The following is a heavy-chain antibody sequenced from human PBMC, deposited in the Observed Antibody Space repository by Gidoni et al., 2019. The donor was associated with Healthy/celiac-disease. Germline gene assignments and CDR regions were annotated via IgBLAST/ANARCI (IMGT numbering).Heavy chain of an antibody. J-gene: IGHJ4*02. CDR1: GYTFTGYY. CDR3: ARVSVSRRSSWTFDY. D-gene: IGHD6-13*01. V-gene: IGHV1-2*02. Sequence: QVQLVQSGAEVKKPGASVKVSCKASGYTFTGYYMHWVRQAPGQGLEWMGWINPNSGGTNYAQKFQGRVTMTRDTSISTAYMELSRLRSDDTAVYYCARVSVSRRSSWTFDYWGQGTLVTVSS. CDR2: INPNSGGT.